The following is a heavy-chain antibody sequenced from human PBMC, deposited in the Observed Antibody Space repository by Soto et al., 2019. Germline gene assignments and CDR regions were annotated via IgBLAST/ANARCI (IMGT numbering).Heavy chain of an antibody. CDR3: AKCGGLGTPRGGGYCYCPIYY. V-gene: IGHV3-23*01. CDR2: ISGSDGPI. Sequence: EVQLLESGGGLVQPGGSLRLSCAASGFSFSTYAMSWVRQTPGKGLEWVSGISGSDGPIYYADSVKGRFTISKDNSKSTLYLQMNSLRAEDTAVYYCAKCGGLGTPRGGGYCYCPIYYWGQGSLVIVSS. CDR1: GFSFSTYA. J-gene: IGHJ4*02. D-gene: IGHD2-21*02.